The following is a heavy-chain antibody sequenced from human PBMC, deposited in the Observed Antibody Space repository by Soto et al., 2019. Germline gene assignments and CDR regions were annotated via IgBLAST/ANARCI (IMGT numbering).Heavy chain of an antibody. Sequence: QVQLMQSWAEVKKPGSSVKVHCTASVGTSSNSAISWVRQAPGQGLEWMGGITPVFGTADYAQKFRGRVTITADEATSTAYMELNSLRSEDTAVYYCARSEMATVVDFDYWGQGTLLTVSS. D-gene: IGHD4-4*01. CDR3: ARSEMATVVDFDY. CDR1: VGTSSNSA. V-gene: IGHV1-69*01. CDR2: ITPVFGTA. J-gene: IGHJ4*02.